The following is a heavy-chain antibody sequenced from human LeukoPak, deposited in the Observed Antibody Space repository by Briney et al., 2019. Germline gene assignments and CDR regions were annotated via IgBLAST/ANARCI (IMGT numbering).Heavy chain of an antibody. Sequence: SVKVSCKASGGTFSSYAISWVRQAPGQGLEWMGGIIPIFGTANYAQKFQGRVTITADESTSTAYMELSSLRSEDTAVYYCARPSWGIAAAQPSGAFDIWGQGTMVTVSS. CDR2: IIPIFGTA. J-gene: IGHJ3*02. CDR1: GGTFSSYA. V-gene: IGHV1-69*13. D-gene: IGHD6-13*01. CDR3: ARPSWGIAAAQPSGAFDI.